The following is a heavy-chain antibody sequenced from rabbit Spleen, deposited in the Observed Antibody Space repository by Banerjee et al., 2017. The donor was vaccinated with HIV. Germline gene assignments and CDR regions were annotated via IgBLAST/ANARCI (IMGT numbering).Heavy chain of an antibody. CDR3: ARTHTDSSSYSV. J-gene: IGHJ3*01. CDR2: IDASGSI. D-gene: IGHD1-1*01. V-gene: IGHV1S69*01. Sequence: EESGGGLVKPEGSLTLTCKASGFPFSNKAVMCWVRQAPGKGLEWIGIIDASGSIYYASWAKGRFTISKTSTTVDLKMTSPTTEDTATYFCARTHTDSSSYSVWGQGTLVTVS. CDR1: GFPFSNKA.